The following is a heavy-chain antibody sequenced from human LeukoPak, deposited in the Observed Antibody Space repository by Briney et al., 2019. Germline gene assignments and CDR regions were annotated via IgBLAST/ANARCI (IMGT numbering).Heavy chain of an antibody. CDR3: VRGGTYWTVS. CDR2: IKPDGSEK. J-gene: IGHJ5*01. Sequence: PGGSLRLSCAASGLVFGASYMSWVRKAPGKGLEWVATIKPDGSEKYHVDSVSGRFTISRDNTNDSLFLQMNSLRVDDTAVYYCVRGGTYWTVSWGQGTLVNVS. CDR1: GLVFGASY. V-gene: IGHV3-7*01.